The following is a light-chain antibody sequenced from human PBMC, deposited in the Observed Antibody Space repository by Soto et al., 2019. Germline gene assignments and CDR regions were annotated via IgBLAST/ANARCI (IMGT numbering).Light chain of an antibody. CDR3: AAWDDSLSGYV. Sequence: QSALTHPPSASGTPGQRVTISCSGSSSNIGNNYVHWYQHLPGTAPRLLIHNNSQRPSGVPDRFSGSKSGTSASLAISGLRSEDEAEFYCAAWDDSLSGYVFGSGTKVTVL. CDR1: SSNIGNNY. V-gene: IGLV1-47*01. CDR2: NNS. J-gene: IGLJ1*01.